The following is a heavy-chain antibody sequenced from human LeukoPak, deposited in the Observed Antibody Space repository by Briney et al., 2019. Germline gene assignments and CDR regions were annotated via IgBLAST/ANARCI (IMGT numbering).Heavy chain of an antibody. D-gene: IGHD3-22*01. Sequence: GGSLRLSCAASGLTVCNSYMSWVRQAPGKGLEWVSVIYSSGGTFYSDSVKGRFTISRDCSRNTLLLQMSSLRADDTAVFFCARDSNGPAFWGQGTVVTVSP. J-gene: IGHJ4*02. V-gene: IGHV3-53*01. CDR2: IYSSGGT. CDR3: ARDSNGPAF. CDR1: GLTVCNSY.